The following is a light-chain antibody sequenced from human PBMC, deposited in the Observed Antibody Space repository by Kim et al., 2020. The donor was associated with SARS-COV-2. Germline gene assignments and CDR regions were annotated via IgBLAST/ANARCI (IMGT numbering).Light chain of an antibody. CDR2: NNN. J-gene: IGLJ2*01. V-gene: IGLV1-44*01. CDR1: SSNIGSNV. CDR3: STWDGSLNGWV. Sequence: QAVVTQPPSTSGTPGQRVTISCSGNSSNIGSNVVNWYQQLPGTAPKLLIYNNNQRPSGVPDRFSGSKSGTSVSLAISGLQSEDEAEYYCSTWDGSLNGWVFGGGTQLTVL.